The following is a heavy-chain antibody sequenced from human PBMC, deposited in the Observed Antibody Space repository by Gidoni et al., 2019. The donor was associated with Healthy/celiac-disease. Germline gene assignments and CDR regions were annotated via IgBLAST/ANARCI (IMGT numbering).Heavy chain of an antibody. CDR1: GFPFRSYA. D-gene: IGHD2-8*01. CDR2: ISGSGGST. Sequence: EVQLLESGGGLVQPGGSLRLSCAASGFPFRSYAMSWVRQAPGKGLEWVSAISGSGGSTYYADSVKGRFTISRDNSKNTLYLQMNSLRAEDTAVYYCAKSGYCTNGVCNWFDPWGQGTLVTVSS. V-gene: IGHV3-23*01. CDR3: AKSGYCTNGVCNWFDP. J-gene: IGHJ5*02.